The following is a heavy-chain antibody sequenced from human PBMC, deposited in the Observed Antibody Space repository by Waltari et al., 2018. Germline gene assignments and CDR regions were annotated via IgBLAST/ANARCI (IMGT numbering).Heavy chain of an antibody. D-gene: IGHD1-26*01. Sequence: EVQLVESGGGLVQPGGSLRLSCAASGFTFSSYEMNWVRQAPGKGLEWVSYISSSGSTLYYADSVKGRFTISRDNAKNSLYLQMNSLRAEDTAVYYCARFQWELLFDYWGQGTLVTVSS. V-gene: IGHV3-48*03. CDR2: ISSSGSTL. J-gene: IGHJ4*02. CDR3: ARFQWELLFDY. CDR1: GFTFSSYE.